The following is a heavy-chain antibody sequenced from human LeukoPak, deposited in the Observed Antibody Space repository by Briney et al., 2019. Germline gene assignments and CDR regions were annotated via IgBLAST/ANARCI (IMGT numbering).Heavy chain of an antibody. J-gene: IGHJ4*02. Sequence: HPGGSLRLSCAASGFTFSSYGMHWVRQAPGKGLEWVAVIPYDGSNKYYADSVKGRFTISRDNSKNTLYLQMNSLRAEDTAVYYCAKDRYSSGCSDYWGQGTLVTVSS. CDR1: GFTFSSYG. D-gene: IGHD6-19*01. CDR2: IPYDGSNK. CDR3: AKDRYSSGCSDY. V-gene: IGHV3-30*18.